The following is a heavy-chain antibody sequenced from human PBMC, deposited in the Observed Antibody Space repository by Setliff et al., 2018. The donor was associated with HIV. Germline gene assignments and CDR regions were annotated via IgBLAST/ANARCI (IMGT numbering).Heavy chain of an antibody. CDR3: AKDGSGWSQH. D-gene: IGHD6-19*01. J-gene: IGHJ1*01. CDR1: GFTFSSAW. CDR2: IKSKGDGETI. V-gene: IGHV3-15*01. Sequence: PGGSLRLSCAASGFTFSSAWMSWVRQAPGRGLEWIGLIKSKGDGETIEYAAPVKGRFTLSRDDSQNTLFLQMNSLKTEDMAVYYCAKDGSGWSQHWGQGTRVTVSS.